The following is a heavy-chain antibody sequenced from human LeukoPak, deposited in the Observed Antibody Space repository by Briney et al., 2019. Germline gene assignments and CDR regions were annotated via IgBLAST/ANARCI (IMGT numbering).Heavy chain of an antibody. V-gene: IGHV4-34*01. D-gene: IGHD3-3*01. CDR1: GGSFSGYY. J-gene: IGHJ4*02. CDR3: ARGGTYYDFWSGYYTGPEDY. Sequence: SETLSLTCAVYGGSFSGYYWSWIRQPPGKGLEWIGEINHSGSTNYNPSLKSRVTISVDTSKNQFSLKLSSVTAADTAVYYCARGGTYYDFWSGYYTGPEDYWGQGTLVTVSS. CDR2: INHSGST.